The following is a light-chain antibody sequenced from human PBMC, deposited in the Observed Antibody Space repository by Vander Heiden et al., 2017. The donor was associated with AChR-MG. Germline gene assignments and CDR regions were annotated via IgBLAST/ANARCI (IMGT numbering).Light chain of an antibody. J-gene: IGKJ1*01. CDR2: RAS. V-gene: IGKV1-5*03. Sequence: DIQMTQSPSTLSASVGDRVTLTCRATQNINDYLAWYQQKPGTAPQILIYRASTLELGVPGRFRGSRSGTDFTLTISGLQPDDFATYYCRQDDSYPWTFGQGTKVEIK. CDR3: RQDDSYPWT. CDR1: QNINDY.